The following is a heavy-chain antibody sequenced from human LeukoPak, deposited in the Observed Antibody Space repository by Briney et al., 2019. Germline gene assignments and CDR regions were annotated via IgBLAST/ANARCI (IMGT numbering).Heavy chain of an antibody. CDR3: AKDRGLWFGELYRHPDY. CDR2: ISYDGSDK. J-gene: IGHJ4*02. V-gene: IGHV3-30*18. CDR1: GFTFSSYG. Sequence: GGSLRLSCAASGFTFSSYGMHWVRQAPGKGPEWVAVISYDGSDKYYADSVKGRFTISRDNSRNTLYLQMNSLRAEDTAVYYCAKDRGLWFGELYRHPDYWGQGTLVTVS. D-gene: IGHD3-10*01.